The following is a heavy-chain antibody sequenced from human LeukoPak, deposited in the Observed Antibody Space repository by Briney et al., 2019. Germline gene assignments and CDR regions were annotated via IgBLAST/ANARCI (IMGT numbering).Heavy chain of an antibody. D-gene: IGHD4-17*01. CDR3: ARDSPEDYGDLYYFDY. CDR2: IYYSGST. J-gene: IGHJ4*02. Sequence: PSETLSLTCTVSGGSISSGGYYWSWIRQHPGKGLEWIGYIYYSGSTYYNPSLKSRVTMSVDTSKNQFSLKLSSVTAADTAVYYCARDSPEDYGDLYYFDYWGQGTLVTVSS. V-gene: IGHV4-31*03. CDR1: GGSISSGGYY.